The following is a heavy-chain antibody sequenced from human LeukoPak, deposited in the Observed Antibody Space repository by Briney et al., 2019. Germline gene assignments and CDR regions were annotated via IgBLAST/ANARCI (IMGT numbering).Heavy chain of an antibody. D-gene: IGHD3-22*01. CDR2: ISGSGGST. CDR3: TKKTSYYDSSGALDY. V-gene: IGHV3-23*01. J-gene: IGHJ4*02. CDR1: GFTFSNYA. Sequence: GGSLRLSCPASGFTFSNYAMTWVGQAPGKGLEWLSVISGSGGSTYHADSVKGRFTISRDNSKNTLFLQMNSLRAEDTAVYYCTKKTSYYDSSGALDYWGQGTLVTVSS.